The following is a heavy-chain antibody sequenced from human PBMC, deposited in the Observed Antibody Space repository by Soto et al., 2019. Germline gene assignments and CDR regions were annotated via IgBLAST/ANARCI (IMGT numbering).Heavy chain of an antibody. Sequence: PGGSLRLSCAASGFTVSSNYMSWVRQAPGKGLEWVSVIYSGGSTYYADSVKGRFTISRDNSKNTLYLQMNSLRAEDTAVYYCAREFPTIAVAGTGAFDIWGQGTMVTVSS. CDR2: IYSGGST. CDR1: GFTVSSNY. CDR3: AREFPTIAVAGTGAFDI. J-gene: IGHJ3*02. D-gene: IGHD6-19*01. V-gene: IGHV3-66*01.